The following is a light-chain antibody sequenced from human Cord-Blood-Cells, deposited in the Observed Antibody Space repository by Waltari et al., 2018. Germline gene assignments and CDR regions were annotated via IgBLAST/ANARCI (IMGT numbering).Light chain of an antibody. CDR2: EGS. V-gene: IGLV2-8*01. Sequence: QSALTQPPSASGSPGQSVTISCTGTSSDVGGYNYVSWYQQHPGKAPKLMIYEGSKRPAGVPARFSGSKSGNPASLTVSGLQAEDEADYYCSSYAGSNNLVFGGGTKLTVL. CDR3: SSYAGSNNLV. J-gene: IGLJ3*02. CDR1: SSDVGGYNY.